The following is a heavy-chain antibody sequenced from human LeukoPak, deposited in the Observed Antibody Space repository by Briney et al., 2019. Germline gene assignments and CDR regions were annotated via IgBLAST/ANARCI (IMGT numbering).Heavy chain of an antibody. D-gene: IGHD5-24*01. V-gene: IGHV3-53*01. J-gene: IGHJ6*02. CDR3: ARELGDGSTIYGYYGMDV. CDR2: IYGGGST. CDR1: GFTVSSNF. Sequence: GGSLRLSCAASGFTVSSNFMAWVRQAPGKGLEWVSVIYGGGSTFYADSVKGRFTISRDNSKNTLYLQMNSLRAEDTAVYYCARELGDGSTIYGYYGMDVWGQGTTVTVSS.